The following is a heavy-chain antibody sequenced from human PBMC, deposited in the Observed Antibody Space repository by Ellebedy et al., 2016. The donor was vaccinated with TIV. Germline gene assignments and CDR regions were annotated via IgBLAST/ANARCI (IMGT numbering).Heavy chain of an antibody. D-gene: IGHD2-2*01. CDR2: IYYSGST. Sequence: SETLSLXXTVSGGSISSGGYYWSWIRQHPGKGLEWIGYIYYSGSTYYNPSLKSRVTISVDTSKNQFSLKLSSVTAADTAVYYCATTLGCSSTSCYDWYFDLWGRGTLVTVSS. CDR1: GGSISSGGYY. V-gene: IGHV4-31*03. J-gene: IGHJ2*01. CDR3: ATTLGCSSTSCYDWYFDL.